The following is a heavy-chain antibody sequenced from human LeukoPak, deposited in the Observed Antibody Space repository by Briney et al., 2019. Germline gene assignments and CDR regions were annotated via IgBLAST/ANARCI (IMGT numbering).Heavy chain of an antibody. CDR1: GYTFTSYD. D-gene: IGHD4-17*01. CDR3: ASRYGDYEGFYGMDV. CDR2: MSPNSGNT. J-gene: IGHJ6*02. V-gene: IGHV1-8*01. Sequence: ASVKVSCKASGYTFTSYDINWVRQATGQGLEWMGWMSPNSGNTGYAQKFQGRVTMTRNTSISTAYMELSSLRSEDTAVYYCASRYGDYEGFYGMDVWGQGTTVTVSS.